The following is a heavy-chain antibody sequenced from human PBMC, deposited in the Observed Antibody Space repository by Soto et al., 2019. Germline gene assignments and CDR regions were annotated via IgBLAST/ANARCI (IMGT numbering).Heavy chain of an antibody. D-gene: IGHD1-26*01. Sequence: QVQLVESGGGVVQPGRSLRLSCAASGFTFSSYGMHWVRQAPGKGLEWVAVISYDGSNKYYADSVKGGFTISRDNSKNTLYLQMNSLRAEDTAVYYCACSKGGIRPYWFDPWGQGTLVTVSS. CDR1: GFTFSSYG. J-gene: IGHJ5*02. CDR3: ACSKGGIRPYWFDP. V-gene: IGHV3-30*03. CDR2: ISYDGSNK.